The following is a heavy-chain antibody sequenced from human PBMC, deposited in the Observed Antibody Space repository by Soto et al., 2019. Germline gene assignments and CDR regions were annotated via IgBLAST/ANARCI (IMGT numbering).Heavy chain of an antibody. CDR3: ATTSHDRTGYYYFDY. CDR1: GGSVTGGSYY. Sequence: LSITFTVSGGSVTGGSYYWSWIRQSPAKGLEWIGYFYYSGTTNYNPSLKSRVTISADTSKNQVSLTVNSVTAADTAVYYCATTSHDRTGYYYFDYWGRGTLVTV. CDR2: FYYSGTT. V-gene: IGHV4-61*01. D-gene: IGHD3-9*01. J-gene: IGHJ4*02.